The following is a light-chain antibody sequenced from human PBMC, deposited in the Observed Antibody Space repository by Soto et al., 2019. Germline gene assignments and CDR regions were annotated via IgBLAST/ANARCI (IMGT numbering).Light chain of an antibody. CDR2: GAS. CDR3: QQYDHWPFT. J-gene: IGKJ3*01. Sequence: EIVMTQSPATLSVSPGERATLSCRASQSASGNLAWYQQKPGQAPRLLIYGASTRATGLPARFSGSGSGTEFTLTISSLQSEDFALYYCQQYDHWPFTFGPGTKVDIK. V-gene: IGKV3-15*01. CDR1: QSASGN.